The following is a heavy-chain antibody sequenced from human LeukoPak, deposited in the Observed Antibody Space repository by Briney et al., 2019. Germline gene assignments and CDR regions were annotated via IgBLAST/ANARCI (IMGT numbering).Heavy chain of an antibody. Sequence: QPGGSLRLSCAASVFTFSSFDMTWVRQAPGKGLEWVSTISVSATNTYYADSVKGRFTISRDNSKNTLYLQMNSLRADDTAVYYCATITSMRVVLISWGQGTLVTVSS. V-gene: IGHV3-23*01. CDR3: ATITSMRVVLIS. CDR2: ISVSATNT. J-gene: IGHJ1*01. CDR1: VFTFSSFD. D-gene: IGHD3-22*01.